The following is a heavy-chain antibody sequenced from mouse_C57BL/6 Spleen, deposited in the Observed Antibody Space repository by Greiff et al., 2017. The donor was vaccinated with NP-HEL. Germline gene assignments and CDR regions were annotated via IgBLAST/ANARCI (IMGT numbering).Heavy chain of an antibody. V-gene: IGHV1-18*01. Sequence: EVQLQQSGPELVKPGASVKIPCKASGYTFTDYNMDWVKQSHGKSLEWIGDINPNNGGTIYNQKFKGKATLTVDKSSSTAYMELRSLTSEDTAVYYCARDYDGEYYFDYWGQGTTLTVSS. CDR2: INPNNGGT. D-gene: IGHD2-4*01. CDR1: GYTFTDYN. J-gene: IGHJ2*01. CDR3: ARDYDGEYYFDY.